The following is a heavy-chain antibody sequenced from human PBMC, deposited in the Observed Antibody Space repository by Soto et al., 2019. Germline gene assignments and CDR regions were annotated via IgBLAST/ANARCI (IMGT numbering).Heavy chain of an antibody. J-gene: IGHJ6*02. CDR3: ARDKEVDAFFYYGMDV. Sequence: SVKVSCKASGGTFSSYAISWVRQAPGQGLEWMGGIIPIFGTANYAQKFQGRVTITADESTSTAYMELSSLRSEETAVYYCARDKEVDAFFYYGMDVWGQGTTVTVSS. CDR2: IIPIFGTA. V-gene: IGHV1-69*13. D-gene: IGHD2-8*01. CDR1: GGTFSSYA.